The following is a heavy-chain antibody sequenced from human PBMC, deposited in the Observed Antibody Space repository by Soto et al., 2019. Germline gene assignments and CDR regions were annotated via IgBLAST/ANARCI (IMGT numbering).Heavy chain of an antibody. J-gene: IGHJ5*02. CDR2: ISYDGSNK. CDR3: ATFERHIAAQYNWFDP. V-gene: IGHV3-30*03. CDR1: GFTFSSYG. Sequence: PGGSLRLSCAASGFTFSSYGMHWVRQAPGKGLEWVAVISYDGSNKYYADSVKGRFTISRDNSKNTLYLQMNSLRAEDTAVYYCATFERHIAAQYNWFDPWGQGTLVTVSS. D-gene: IGHD6-13*01.